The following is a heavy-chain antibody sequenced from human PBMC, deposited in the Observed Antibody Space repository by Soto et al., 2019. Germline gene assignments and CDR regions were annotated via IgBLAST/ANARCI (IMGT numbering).Heavy chain of an antibody. V-gene: IGHV4-31*03. CDR1: GGSISSGGYY. D-gene: IGHD3-3*01. Sequence: LSLTCTVSGGSISSGGYYWSWIRQHPGKGLEWIGYIYYSGSTYYNPSLKSRVTISVDTSKNQFSLKLSSVTAADTAVYYCARDGTRVLRFLEWSTRMGLGMDVWGQGTTVTVSS. CDR2: IYYSGST. J-gene: IGHJ6*02. CDR3: ARDGTRVLRFLEWSTRMGLGMDV.